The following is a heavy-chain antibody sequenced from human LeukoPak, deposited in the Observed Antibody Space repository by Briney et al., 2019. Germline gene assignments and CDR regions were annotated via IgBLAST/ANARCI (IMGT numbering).Heavy chain of an antibody. CDR1: GFTFDDYA. J-gene: IGHJ6*02. V-gene: IGHV3-9*01. Sequence: PGGSLRLSCAASGFTFDDYAMHWVRQAPGKGLEWVSGISWNSGSIGYADSVKGRFTISRDNAKNSLYLQMNSLRAEDTALYYCAKAATGPWNYGMDVWGQGTTVTVSS. D-gene: IGHD1-26*01. CDR2: ISWNSGSI. CDR3: AKAATGPWNYGMDV.